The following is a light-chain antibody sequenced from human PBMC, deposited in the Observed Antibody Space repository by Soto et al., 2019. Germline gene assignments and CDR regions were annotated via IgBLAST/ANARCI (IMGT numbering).Light chain of an antibody. V-gene: IGLV2-14*01. Sequence: QSALTQPASVSGSPGQSITISCTGTNSDIGGYNYVSWYQQHPGKAPKLMIYEVSNRPSEVSNRFSGSKSVNTASLTISGLQAEDDAYYYCSSYTSNSTSVVFGGGTQLTVL. CDR1: NSDIGGYNY. CDR3: SSYTSNSTSVV. CDR2: EVS. J-gene: IGLJ2*01.